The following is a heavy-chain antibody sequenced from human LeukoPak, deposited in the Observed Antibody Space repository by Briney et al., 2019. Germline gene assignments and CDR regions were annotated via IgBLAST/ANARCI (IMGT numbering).Heavy chain of an antibody. CDR1: GYTFTSYG. D-gene: IGHD6-19*01. CDR2: ISAYNGNT. J-gene: IGHJ4*02. V-gene: IGHV1-18*01. CDR3: AREGSYSSGWYTGLLFDY. Sequence: ASVKVSRKASGYTFTSYGISWVRQAPGQGLEWMGWISAYNGNTNYAQKLQGRVTMTTDTSTSTAYMELRSLRSDDTAVYYCAREGSYSSGWYTGLLFDYWGQGTLVTVSS.